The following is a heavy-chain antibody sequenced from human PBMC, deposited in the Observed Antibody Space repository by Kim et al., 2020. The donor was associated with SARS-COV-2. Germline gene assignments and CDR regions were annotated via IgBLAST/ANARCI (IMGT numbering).Heavy chain of an antibody. Sequence: GGSLRLSCSASGFTFSSYAMHWVRQAPGKGLEYVSAISSNGGSTYYADSVKGRFTISRDNSKNTLYLQMSSLRAEDTAVYYCVKDYEWGSSWFLVRYGMDVWGQGTTVTVSS. D-gene: IGHD6-13*01. CDR1: GFTFSSYA. V-gene: IGHV3-64D*06. CDR2: ISSNGGST. J-gene: IGHJ6*02. CDR3: VKDYEWGSSWFLVRYGMDV.